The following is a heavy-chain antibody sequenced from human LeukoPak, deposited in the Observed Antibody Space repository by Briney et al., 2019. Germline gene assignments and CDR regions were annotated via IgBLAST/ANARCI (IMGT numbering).Heavy chain of an antibody. Sequence: YPGGSLRLSCAASGFTFSSYAMSWVRQAPGKGLEWVSAISGSGGSTYYADPVKGRFTISRDNSKNTLYLQMNSLRAEDTAVYYCAKSWFLLFYYFDYWGQGTLVTVSS. CDR3: AKSWFLLFYYFDY. CDR1: GFTFSSYA. J-gene: IGHJ4*02. V-gene: IGHV3-23*01. D-gene: IGHD6-13*01. CDR2: ISGSGGST.